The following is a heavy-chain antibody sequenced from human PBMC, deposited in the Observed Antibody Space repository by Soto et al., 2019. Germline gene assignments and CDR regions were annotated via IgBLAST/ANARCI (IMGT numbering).Heavy chain of an antibody. CDR2: ISYDGSDK. V-gene: IGHV3-30*09. D-gene: IGHD3-22*01. CDR3: ARRAWDSYYAIDV. CDR1: GFKYTDFA. J-gene: IGHJ6*02. Sequence: VQLVESGGGEVQPGRSLRLSCAASGFKYTDFALHWVRQAPGKGLEWVAIISYDGSDKYYADSVKGRFVISRDNPKNTLYLEMNSLRPEDPAVYYCARRAWDSYYAIDVWGQGTTVTVFS.